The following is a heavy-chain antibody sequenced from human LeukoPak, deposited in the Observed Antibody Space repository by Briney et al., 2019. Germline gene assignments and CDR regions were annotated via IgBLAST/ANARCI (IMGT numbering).Heavy chain of an antibody. J-gene: IGHJ4*02. CDR2: ISSSGSTI. Sequence: GGSLRLSCAASGFTLSSYEMNWVRQAPGKGREWVSYISSSGSTIYYADSVKGRFTISRDNAKNSLYLQMNSLRAEDTAVYYCARAIAAAGMDYWGQGTLVTVSS. V-gene: IGHV3-48*03. CDR3: ARAIAAAGMDY. CDR1: GFTLSSYE. D-gene: IGHD6-13*01.